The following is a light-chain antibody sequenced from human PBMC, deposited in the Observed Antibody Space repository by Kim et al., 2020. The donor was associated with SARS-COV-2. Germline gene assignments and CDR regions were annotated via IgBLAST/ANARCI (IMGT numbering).Light chain of an antibody. CDR1: QSVSSN. Sequence: VSPGERATLACRASQSVSSNLAWYQQQPGQAPRLLIYGASTRATGIPARFSGSGSGTEFTLTISSLQSEDFAVYYCQQYNNWPLYTFGQGTKLEIK. CDR3: QQYNNWPLYT. V-gene: IGKV3-15*01. J-gene: IGKJ2*01. CDR2: GAS.